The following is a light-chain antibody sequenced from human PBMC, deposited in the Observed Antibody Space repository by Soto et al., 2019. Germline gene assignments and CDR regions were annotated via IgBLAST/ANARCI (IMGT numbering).Light chain of an antibody. V-gene: IGKV3-20*01. CDR1: QSVSISS. CDR2: DAY. CDR3: QQSGSSPIT. J-gene: IGKJ5*01. Sequence: VFARSRGPLSMSPGERATLSCRASQSVSISSLASYQQKRGQSPRLLIHDAYNRATGIPPRFSGSGSGTDFTLTISRLEPEDFAVYYCQQSGSSPITSGQGALPEI.